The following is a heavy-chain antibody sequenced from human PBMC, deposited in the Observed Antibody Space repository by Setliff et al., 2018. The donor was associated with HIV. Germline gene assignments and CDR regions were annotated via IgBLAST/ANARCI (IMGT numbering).Heavy chain of an antibody. V-gene: IGHV3-21*06. CDR3: ARDATRGGDMDV. CDR1: GLTLGDYG. J-gene: IGHJ6*03. Sequence: PGGSLRLSCAASGLTLGDYGMVWVRQAPGKGLEWVSSISPSSVYLNYADSMKGRVTISRDNAKNSLYLQMNSLRAEDTAVYYCARDATRGGDMDVWGKGITVTVSS. D-gene: IGHD2-15*01. CDR2: ISPSSVYL.